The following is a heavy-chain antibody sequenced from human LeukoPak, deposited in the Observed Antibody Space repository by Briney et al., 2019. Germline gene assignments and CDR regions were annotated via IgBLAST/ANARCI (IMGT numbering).Heavy chain of an antibody. V-gene: IGHV4-38-2*01. J-gene: IGHJ4*02. D-gene: IGHD4-23*01. CDR2: IYHSGTT. CDR1: GYSISTGYY. CDR3: ASGTPTVVTPPYFDY. Sequence: SETLSLTCAVSGYSISTGYYWGWIRQPPGKGLEWIGSIYHSGTTYYNPSLKSRVTISVDTSKNQFSLKLSSVTAAETAVYYCASGTPTVVTPPYFDYWGQGTLVTVSS.